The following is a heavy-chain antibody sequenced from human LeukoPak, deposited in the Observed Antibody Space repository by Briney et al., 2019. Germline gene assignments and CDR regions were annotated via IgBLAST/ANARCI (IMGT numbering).Heavy chain of an antibody. CDR2: IIPIFGSA. J-gene: IGHJ4*02. D-gene: IGHD6-13*01. V-gene: IGHV1-69*13. CDR3: ARGVIPYSSFDY. Sequence: ASVKVSCKASGGTFSSYAISWVRQAPGQGLEWMGGIIPIFGSANYAQKFQGRVTITADVSTSTAYMELSSLRSEDTAVYYCARGVIPYSSFDYWGQGTLVTVSS. CDR1: GGTFSSYA.